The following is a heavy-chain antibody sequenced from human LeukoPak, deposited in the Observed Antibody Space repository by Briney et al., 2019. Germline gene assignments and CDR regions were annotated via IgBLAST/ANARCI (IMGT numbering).Heavy chain of an antibody. Sequence: ASVKVTCMVSGYTLTELSMHWVGQAPAKGVDWVGRCDLEDGEKIYAQKLKGRVNMTAKKSTDTVYMELSSLRSEDTAVYYCATEGKMVRGVYTDYWGEGTLVTVSS. CDR2: CDLEDGEK. CDR3: ATEGKMVRGVYTDY. CDR1: GYTLTELS. D-gene: IGHD3-10*01. J-gene: IGHJ4*02. V-gene: IGHV1-24*01.